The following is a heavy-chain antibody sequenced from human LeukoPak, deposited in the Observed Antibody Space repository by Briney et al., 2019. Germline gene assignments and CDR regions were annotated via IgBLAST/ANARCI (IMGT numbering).Heavy chain of an antibody. J-gene: IGHJ4*02. V-gene: IGHV4-34*01. CDR2: INHSGST. Sequence: PSETLSLTCAVYGGSFSGYYWSWIRQPLGKGLEWIGEINHSGSTNYNPSLKSRVTISVDTSKNQFSLKLSSVTAADTAVYYCARGSRHGFDYWGQGTLVTVSS. CDR1: GGSFSGYY. CDR3: ARGSRHGFDY.